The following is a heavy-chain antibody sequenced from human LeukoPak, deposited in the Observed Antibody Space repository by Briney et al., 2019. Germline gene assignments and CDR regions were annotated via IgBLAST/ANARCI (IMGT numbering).Heavy chain of an antibody. V-gene: IGHV3-23*01. Sequence: GGSLRLSCAASGFTFSSYVMSWVRQAPGKGPEWVSGISGSGHTTYYADSVKGRFTISRDNSKNTLYLQMNSLRAEDTAVYYCAREGEQQLALDYWGQGTLVTVSS. CDR2: ISGSGHTT. J-gene: IGHJ4*02. D-gene: IGHD6-13*01. CDR1: GFTFSSYV. CDR3: AREGEQQLALDY.